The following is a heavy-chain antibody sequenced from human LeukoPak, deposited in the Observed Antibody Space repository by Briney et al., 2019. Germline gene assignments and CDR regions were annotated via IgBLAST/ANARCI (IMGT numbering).Heavy chain of an antibody. V-gene: IGHV3-23*01. J-gene: IGHJ4*02. D-gene: IGHD3-10*01. CDR1: GFTFSSYG. Sequence: GGSLRLSCAASGFTFSSYGMSWVRQAPGKGLEWVSAIGGRDGSTYYADSVKGRFTISRDNSKNTLYVQMNSLRAEDTAVYYCAEGHYYGSGSLDYWGQGTLVTVSS. CDR2: IGGRDGST. CDR3: AEGHYYGSGSLDY.